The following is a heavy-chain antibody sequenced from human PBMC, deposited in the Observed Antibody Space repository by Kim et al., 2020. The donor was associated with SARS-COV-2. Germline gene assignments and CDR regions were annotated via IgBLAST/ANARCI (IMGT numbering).Heavy chain of an antibody. J-gene: IGHJ2*01. CDR2: IIPQFGSA. CDR1: GDTFSGNV. CDR3: ASASSTTWYRPPDWYFDL. Sequence: SVKVSCKASGDTFSGNVISWVRQAPGQGLEWMGGIIPQFGSANYAQKFQGRVSITADDSTNTVYMDLDSLRSDDTAVYYCASASSTTWYRPPDWYFDLWGRGTLITVSS. D-gene: IGHD6-13*01. V-gene: IGHV1-69*13.